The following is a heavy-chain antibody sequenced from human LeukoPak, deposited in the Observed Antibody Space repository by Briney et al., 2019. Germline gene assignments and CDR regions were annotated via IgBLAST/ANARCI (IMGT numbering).Heavy chain of an antibody. CDR3: AKVRFGVTARYYFDY. CDR2: IYSGGST. V-gene: IGHV3-53*01. D-gene: IGHD3-10*01. J-gene: IGHJ4*02. CDR1: GFTVSSNY. Sequence: PGGSLRLSCAASGFTVSSNYMSWVRQAPGKGLEWVSVIYSGGSTYYADSVKGRFTISRDNSKNTLYLQMNSLRAEDTAVYYCAKVRFGVTARYYFDYWGQGTLVTVSS.